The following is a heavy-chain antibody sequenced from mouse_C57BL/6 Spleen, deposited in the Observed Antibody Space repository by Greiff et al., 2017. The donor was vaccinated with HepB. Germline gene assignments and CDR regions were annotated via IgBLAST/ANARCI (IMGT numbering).Heavy chain of an antibody. J-gene: IGHJ1*03. CDR3: ARDGGGSSYDWYFDV. CDR2: ISDGGSYT. Sequence: EVKLVESGGGLVKPGGSLKLSCAASGFTFSSYAMSWVRQTPEKRLEWVATISDGGSYTYYPDNVKGRFTISRDNAKKHLYLQMSHLKSEDTAMYYCARDGGGSSYDWYFDVWGTGTTVTVSS. CDR1: GFTFSSYA. V-gene: IGHV5-4*01. D-gene: IGHD1-1*01.